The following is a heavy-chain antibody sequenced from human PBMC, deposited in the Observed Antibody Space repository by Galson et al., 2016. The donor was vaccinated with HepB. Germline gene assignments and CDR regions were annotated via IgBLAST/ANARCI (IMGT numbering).Heavy chain of an antibody. J-gene: IGHJ5*02. D-gene: IGHD1-26*01. CDR3: ISHVEWEKPDA. Sequence: SLRLSCAASGFTFDDYAMHWVRQSSGRGLEWVAYIRTIRNTYETSFAASLIGRFTISTDDSLSTPYLQMTTLTTDDPAVYYCISHVEWEKPDAWGQGTLVTVSS. CDR2: IRTIRNTYET. CDR1: GFTFDDYA. V-gene: IGHV3-73*01.